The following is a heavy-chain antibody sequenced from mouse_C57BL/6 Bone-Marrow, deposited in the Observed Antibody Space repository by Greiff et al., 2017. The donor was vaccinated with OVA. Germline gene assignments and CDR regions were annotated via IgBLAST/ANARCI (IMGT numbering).Heavy chain of an antibody. CDR3: ARDPLYFDV. CDR2: INYDGSST. CDR1: GFTFSDYY. V-gene: IGHV5-16*01. Sequence: EVQLVESEGGLVQPGSSMKLSCTASGFTFSDYYMAWVRQVPEKGLEWVANINYDGSSTYYLDSLKSRFIISRDNAKNILYLQMSSLKSEDTATYYCARDPLYFDVWGTGTTVTVSS. J-gene: IGHJ1*03.